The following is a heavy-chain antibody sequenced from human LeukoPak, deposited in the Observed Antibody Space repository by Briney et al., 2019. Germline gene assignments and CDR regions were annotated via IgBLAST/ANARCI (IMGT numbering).Heavy chain of an antibody. V-gene: IGHV4-34*01. CDR1: GGSFSGYY. Sequence: SETLSLTCAVYGGSFSGYYWSWIRQPPGRGLEWIGEINNSGSTNYNPSLKSRVTISVDTYKNQFSLKPSSVTAADTAGGYWARDGPGFDAFAIWGQGTMVTVSS. CDR2: INNSGST. CDR3: ARDGPGFDAFAI. J-gene: IGHJ3*02. D-gene: IGHD3-10*01.